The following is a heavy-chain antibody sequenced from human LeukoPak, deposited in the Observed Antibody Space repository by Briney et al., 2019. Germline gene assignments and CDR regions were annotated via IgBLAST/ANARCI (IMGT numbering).Heavy chain of an antibody. Sequence: SETLSLTCTASGGSISSSSYYWGWIRQPPGKGLEWIGYIYNTGEITDYSPSLKSRVTISVDTSKNQFSLRLNSVTTADTAVYYCARMGAIAGASANVDFWGQGTLVTVSS. CDR2: IYNTGEIT. D-gene: IGHD4/OR15-4a*01. V-gene: IGHV4-61*05. CDR1: GGSISSSSYY. J-gene: IGHJ4*02. CDR3: ARMGAIAGASANVDF.